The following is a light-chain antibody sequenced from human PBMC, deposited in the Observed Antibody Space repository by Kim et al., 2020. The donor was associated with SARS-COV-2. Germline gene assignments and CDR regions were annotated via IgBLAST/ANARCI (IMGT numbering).Light chain of an antibody. CDR2: AAS. Sequence: DIQMTQSPSSVSASVGDRVTITCRASQGITTFLAWYQQRPGKAPKLLIYAASSLHSGVPSRFSGSGSGTHFTLTISSLQPEDFGTYYCHRAVTFPQTFGQGTKLVI. CDR3: HRAVTFPQT. V-gene: IGKV1-12*01. J-gene: IGKJ2*01. CDR1: QGITTF.